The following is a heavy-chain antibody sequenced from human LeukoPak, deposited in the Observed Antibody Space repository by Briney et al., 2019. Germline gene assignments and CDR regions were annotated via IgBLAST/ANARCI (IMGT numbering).Heavy chain of an antibody. J-gene: IGHJ5*02. CDR3: ARDFWSASVRFDP. D-gene: IGHD3-3*01. V-gene: IGHV4-59*01. Sequence: PSETLSLTCSDSGAPISTYNWRWTRQPPGRGLEWIGYIYYSGSTNYNPSLKSRVTISVDTSKNQFYLSLRSLTAADTAVYYCARDFWSASVRFDPWGQGTLVAVSS. CDR1: GAPISTYN. CDR2: IYYSGST.